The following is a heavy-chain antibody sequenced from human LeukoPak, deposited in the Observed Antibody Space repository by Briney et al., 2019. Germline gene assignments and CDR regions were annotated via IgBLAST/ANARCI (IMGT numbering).Heavy chain of an antibody. CDR2: ISGSGEFI. V-gene: IGHV3-21*01. Sequence: PGGSLRLSCAASGFTFSSYSMNWIRQAPGKGLEWVSSISGSGEFIYYGDSVKGRVTISRDNGKNSLYLQMNSVRPEDMAVYYCARDDSHGYHFFDSWGRGTQVTVSS. CDR1: GFTFSSYS. CDR3: ARDDSHGYHFFDS. J-gene: IGHJ4*02. D-gene: IGHD3-22*01.